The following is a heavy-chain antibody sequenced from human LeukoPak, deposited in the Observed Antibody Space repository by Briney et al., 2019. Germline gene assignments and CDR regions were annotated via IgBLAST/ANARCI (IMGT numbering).Heavy chain of an antibody. V-gene: IGHV3-23*01. J-gene: IGHJ3*02. CDR3: AKGRWPQGGAFDI. CDR1: GLTFSSYA. Sequence: AGGSLRLSCAASGLTFSSYAMSWVRQAPGKGLEWISTISGSNSNTYYADSVKGRFTISRDNSKNTLYLQMNSLRAEDTAVYYCAKGRWPQGGAFDIWGQGTMVTVSS. D-gene: IGHD4-23*01. CDR2: ISGSNSNT.